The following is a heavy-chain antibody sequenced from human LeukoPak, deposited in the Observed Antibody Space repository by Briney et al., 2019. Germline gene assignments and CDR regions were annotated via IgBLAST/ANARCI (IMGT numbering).Heavy chain of an antibody. Sequence: ASVKVSCKASGYTFTGYYMHWVRQAPGQGLEWMGWINPNSGGTNYAQKFQGWVTMTRDTSISTANMELRRLTSDDTAVYYCARGNAYHGSGSYPPSDYWGQGTLVAVSS. J-gene: IGHJ4*02. CDR3: ARGNAYHGSGSYPPSDY. CDR1: GYTFTGYY. CDR2: INPNSGGT. V-gene: IGHV1-2*04. D-gene: IGHD3-10*01.